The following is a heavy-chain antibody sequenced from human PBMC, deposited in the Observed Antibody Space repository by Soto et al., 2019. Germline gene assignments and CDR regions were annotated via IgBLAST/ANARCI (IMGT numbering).Heavy chain of an antibody. CDR2: INHSGST. CDR3: ARFYTAAASGDY. CDR1: GGSFSGYY. D-gene: IGHD2-2*01. J-gene: IGHJ4*02. V-gene: IGHV4-34*01. Sequence: PSETLSLTXAVYGGSFSGYYWSWIRQPPGKGLEWIGEINHSGSTNYNPSLKSRVTISVDTSKNQFSLKLSSVTAADTAVYYCARFYTAAASGDYWGQGTLVTVSS.